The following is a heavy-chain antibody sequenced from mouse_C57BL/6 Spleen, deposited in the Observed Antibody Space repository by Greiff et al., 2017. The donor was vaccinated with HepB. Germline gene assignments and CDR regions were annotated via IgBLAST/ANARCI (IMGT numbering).Heavy chain of an antibody. D-gene: IGHD1-1*01. Sequence: QVQLQQSGAELVRPGASVTLSCKASGYTFTDYDMHWVKQTPVHGLEWIGAIDPETGGTAYNQKFKGKAILTADKSSSTAYMELRSLTSEDSAVYYCTRIYYYGSSYGYCDGGGTGTTVTVSS. CDR3: TRIYYYGSSYGYCDG. V-gene: IGHV1-15*01. J-gene: IGHJ1*03. CDR1: GYTFTDYD. CDR2: IDPETGGT.